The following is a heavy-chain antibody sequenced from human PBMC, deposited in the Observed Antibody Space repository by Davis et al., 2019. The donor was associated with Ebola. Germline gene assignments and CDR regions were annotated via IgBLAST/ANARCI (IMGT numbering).Heavy chain of an antibody. D-gene: IGHD2-15*01. J-gene: IGHJ4*02. V-gene: IGHV3-21*01. CDR3: ARRPSYCSGGSCYSGVSDY. Sequence: GESLKISCAASGFTFSSYSMNWVRQAPGKGLEWVSSISSSSSYIYYADSVKGRFTISRNNAKNSLYLQMNSLRAEDTAVYYCARRPSYCSGGSCYSGVSDYWGQGTLVTVSS. CDR1: GFTFSSYS. CDR2: ISSSSSYI.